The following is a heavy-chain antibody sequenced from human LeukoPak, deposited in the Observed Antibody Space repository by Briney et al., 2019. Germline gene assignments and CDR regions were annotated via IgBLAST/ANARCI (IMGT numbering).Heavy chain of an antibody. J-gene: IGHJ3*02. CDR3: ATINSSGYPDAFDI. CDR1: GYTLTELS. V-gene: IGHV1-24*01. CDR2: FDPEDGET. D-gene: IGHD3-22*01. Sequence: GASVKVSCKVSGYTLTELSMHWVRQAPGKGLEWMGGFDPEDGETIYAQKFQGRVTMTGDTSTDTAYMELSSLRSEDTAVYYCATINSSGYPDAFDIWGQGTMVTVSS.